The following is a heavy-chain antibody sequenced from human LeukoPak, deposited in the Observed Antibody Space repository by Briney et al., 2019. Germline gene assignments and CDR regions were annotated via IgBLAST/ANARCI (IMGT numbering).Heavy chain of an antibody. D-gene: IGHD3-3*01. J-gene: IGHJ4*02. CDR2: ISAYSGNT. Sequence: ASVRVSCKASGYTFTNYGITWVRQAPGQVLEWMGWISAYSGNTNYAQKLQGRVTMTTDTSTSTAYMELRSLRSDDTAVYYCARDLVLRFLEWLSEAASFDYWGQGTLVTVSS. V-gene: IGHV1-18*01. CDR3: ARDLVLRFLEWLSEAASFDY. CDR1: GYTFTNYG.